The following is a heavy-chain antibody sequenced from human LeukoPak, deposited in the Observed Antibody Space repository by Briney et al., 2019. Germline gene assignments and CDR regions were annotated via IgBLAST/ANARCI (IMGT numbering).Heavy chain of an antibody. D-gene: IGHD3-3*01. Sequence: SETLSLTCTVSGGSLSSYYWSWIRQPPGQGLEWIGYIYYSGSTNYNPSLKSPVTISVDTSKNQFSLKLSSVTAADTAVYYCAGGGRITIFGVVPHWGQGTLVTVSS. CDR1: GGSLSSYY. V-gene: IGHV4-59*01. CDR2: IYYSGST. J-gene: IGHJ4*02. CDR3: AGGGRITIFGVVPH.